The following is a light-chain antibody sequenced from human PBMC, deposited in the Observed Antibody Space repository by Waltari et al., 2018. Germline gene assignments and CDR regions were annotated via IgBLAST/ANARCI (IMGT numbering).Light chain of an antibody. Sequence: SYLLTHPPSVSVAPGKPARITRGGNNIRSKREHWYQQKPGQAPVLVIYYDSDRPSGIPERCSGSNSGNTATLTISRVEAGDEADYYCQVWDRSSDHPVFGGGTKLTVL. CDR1: NIRSKR. CDR2: YDS. V-gene: IGLV3-21*04. CDR3: QVWDRSSDHPV. J-gene: IGLJ3*02.